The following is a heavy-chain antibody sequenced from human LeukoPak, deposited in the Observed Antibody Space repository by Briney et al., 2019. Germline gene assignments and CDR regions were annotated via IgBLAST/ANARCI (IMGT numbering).Heavy chain of an antibody. J-gene: IGHJ4*02. CDR1: GGAFSGYY. CDR2: INHSAST. Sequence: KPSETLSLTCAVYGGAFSGYYWSWIRQPPGKGLEWIGEINHSASTNYNPSLKSRVTISVDTSKNQFSLKLSSVTAADTAVYYCARHLRATGGPYYFDYWGQGTLVTVSS. V-gene: IGHV4-34*01. CDR3: ARHLRATGGPYYFDY. D-gene: IGHD1-26*01.